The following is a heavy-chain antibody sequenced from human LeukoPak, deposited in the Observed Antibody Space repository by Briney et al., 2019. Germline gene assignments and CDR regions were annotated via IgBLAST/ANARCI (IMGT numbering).Heavy chain of an antibody. CDR3: ARGEFRDGYKLLYNWFDP. V-gene: IGHV1-2*04. J-gene: IGHJ5*02. CDR1: GYTFTTYA. Sequence: ASVKVSCKASGYTFTTYAMHWVRQAPGQGLEWMGWINPNSGGTNYAQKFQGWVTMTRDTSISTAYMELSRLRSDDTAVFYCARGEFRDGYKLLYNWFDPWGQGTLVTVSS. CDR2: INPNSGGT. D-gene: IGHD5-24*01.